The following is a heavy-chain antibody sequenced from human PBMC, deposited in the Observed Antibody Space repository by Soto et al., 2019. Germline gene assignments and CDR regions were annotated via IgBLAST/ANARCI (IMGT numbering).Heavy chain of an antibody. CDR1: GGSISSSNW. D-gene: IGHD4-17*01. V-gene: IGHV4-4*02. J-gene: IGHJ5*02. CDR2: IYHSGST. Sequence: QVQLQESGPGLVKPSGTLSLTCAVSGGSISSSNWWSWVRQPPGKGLEWIGEIYHSGSTNYNPCHQSRVTVSVDKSKNEFALKLGAVTAADTAGYYCARGSTVTRRLGWFDPWGQGTLVSVSS. CDR3: ARGSTVTRRLGWFDP.